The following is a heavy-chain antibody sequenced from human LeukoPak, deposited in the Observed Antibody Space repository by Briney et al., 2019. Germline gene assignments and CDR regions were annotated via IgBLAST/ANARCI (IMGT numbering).Heavy chain of an antibody. CDR3: ARDHRQLFDY. Sequence: PGGSLRLSCAASGFTFSNYAMNWVRQAPGKGLEWVSGTCGSGSTPYYADSVKGRFTISRDNSKNTLYLQMNSLRAEDTAVYCCARDHRQLFDYWGQGTLVTVSS. CDR1: GFTFSNYA. J-gene: IGHJ4*02. D-gene: IGHD5-18*01. CDR2: TCGSGSTP. V-gene: IGHV3-23*01.